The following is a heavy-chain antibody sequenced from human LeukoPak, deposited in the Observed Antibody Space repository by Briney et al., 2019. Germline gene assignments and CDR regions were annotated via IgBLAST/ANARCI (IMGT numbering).Heavy chain of an antibody. Sequence: GGSLRLSCAASGFTVITNDMTWVRQAPGKGLEWVSVLYSDGNTKYADSVQGRFTISRDNSKNTLYLEMNSLSPDDTAVYYCARGVEPLAANTLAYWGQGTTVTVSS. D-gene: IGHD1-14*01. CDR2: LYSDGNT. CDR3: ARGVEPLAANTLAY. J-gene: IGHJ4*02. V-gene: IGHV3-53*01. CDR1: GFTVITND.